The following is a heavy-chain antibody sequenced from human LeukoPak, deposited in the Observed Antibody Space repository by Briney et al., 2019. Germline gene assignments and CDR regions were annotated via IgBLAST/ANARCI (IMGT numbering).Heavy chain of an antibody. D-gene: IGHD3-22*01. Sequence: TGGSLRLSCAASGFTFSSYSMTWVRQAPGKGLEWVSSISSSSSYIYYADSVKGRFTISRDNAKNSLYLQMNSLRAEDTAVYYCARFFDGYYDSSGPVDYWGQGTLVTVSS. CDR1: GFTFSSYS. CDR3: ARFFDGYYDSSGPVDY. CDR2: ISSSSSYI. J-gene: IGHJ4*02. V-gene: IGHV3-21*01.